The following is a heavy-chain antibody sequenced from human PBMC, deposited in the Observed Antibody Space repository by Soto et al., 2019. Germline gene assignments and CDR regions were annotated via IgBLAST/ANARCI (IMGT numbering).Heavy chain of an antibody. CDR3: ARDMGQLGVDDY. J-gene: IGHJ4*02. D-gene: IGHD6-6*01. CDR2: ISYDGSNK. Sequence: QVQLVESGGGVVQPGRSLRLSCAASGFTFRSYAMHWVRQAPGKGLEWVAVISYDGSNKYYADSVKGRFTISRDNSKNTLYLQMNSLRAEDTAVYYCARDMGQLGVDDYWGQGTLVTVSS. V-gene: IGHV3-30-3*01. CDR1: GFTFRSYA.